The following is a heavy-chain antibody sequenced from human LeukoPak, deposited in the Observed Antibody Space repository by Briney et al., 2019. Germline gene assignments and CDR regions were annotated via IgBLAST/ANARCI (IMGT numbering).Heavy chain of an antibody. J-gene: IGHJ4*02. CDR2: ISSGSSYI. CDR1: GFTFSSYT. Sequence: GGSLRLSCAASGFTFSSYTMNWVRQAPGKGLEWVSYISSGSSYIYYADSVKGRFTISRDNAESSLYLQMNSLRAEDTAVYYCAKEKEWLAINDYWGQGTLVTVSS. D-gene: IGHD6-19*01. CDR3: AKEKEWLAINDY. V-gene: IGHV3-21*04.